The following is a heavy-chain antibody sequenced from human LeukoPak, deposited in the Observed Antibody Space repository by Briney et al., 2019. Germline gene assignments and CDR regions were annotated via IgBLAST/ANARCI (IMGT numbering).Heavy chain of an antibody. CDR2: ISYDTNIK. CDR1: GFTFRSYG. J-gene: IGHJ6*03. V-gene: IGHV3-30*03. Sequence: GRSLRLSCAASGFTFRSYGMHWVRQAPGKGLEWVAVISYDTNIKSYADSVKGRFTISRDNSKNTLYLQMNSLRAEDTAVYYCAREKGDCSSTSCPHPYYYYYMDVWGKGTTVTVSS. D-gene: IGHD2-2*01. CDR3: AREKGDCSSTSCPHPYYYYYMDV.